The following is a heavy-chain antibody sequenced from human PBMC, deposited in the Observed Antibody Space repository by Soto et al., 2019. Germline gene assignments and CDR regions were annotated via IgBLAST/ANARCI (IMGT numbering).Heavy chain of an antibody. V-gene: IGHV1-18*01. CDR1: GYTFTSYG. CDR3: ARDPRRQWLVPGWFDP. Sequence: QVQLVQSGAEVKKPGASVKVSCKASGYTFTSYGISWVRQAPGQGLEWMGWISAYNGNTNYAQKLQGRVTMTTDTFTXXADMELRSLRSDDTAVYYCARDPRRQWLVPGWFDPWGQGTLVTVSS. CDR2: ISAYNGNT. J-gene: IGHJ5*02. D-gene: IGHD6-19*01.